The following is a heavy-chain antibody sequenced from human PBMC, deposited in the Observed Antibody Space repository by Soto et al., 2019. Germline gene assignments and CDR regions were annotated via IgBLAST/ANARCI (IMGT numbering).Heavy chain of an antibody. J-gene: IGHJ3*02. V-gene: IGHV1-3*01. CDR1: GYTFTSFS. CDR2: INPGNGNT. D-gene: IGHD1-7*01. Sequence: PGASVKVSCKTSGYTFTSFSMHWVRQAPGQRLEWMGWINPGNGNTKYSQKFQGRVTITGDTSASTAYMELSSLRSEDTAVFYCARDGIQRGMTGSTPGSADAFDIWGQGTMVTVSS. CDR3: ARDGIQRGMTGSTPGSADAFDI.